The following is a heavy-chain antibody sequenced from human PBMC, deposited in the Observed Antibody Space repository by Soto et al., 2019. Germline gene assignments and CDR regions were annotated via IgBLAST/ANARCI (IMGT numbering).Heavy chain of an antibody. V-gene: IGHV3-33*01. D-gene: IGHD6-13*01. J-gene: IGHJ4*02. CDR3: ARGRLSIAAAGPVDY. CDR2: IWYDGSNK. CDR1: GFTFSSYG. Sequence: GGSLRLSCAASGFTFSSYGMHWVRQAPGKGLEWVAVIWYDGSNKYYADSVKGRFTISRDNSKNTLYLQMNSLRAEDTAVYYCARGRLSIAAAGPVDYRGQGTLVTVSS.